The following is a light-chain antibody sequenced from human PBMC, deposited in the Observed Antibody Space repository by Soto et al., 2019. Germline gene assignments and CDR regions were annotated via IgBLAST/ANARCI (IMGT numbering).Light chain of an antibody. V-gene: IGKV3-15*01. CDR1: QSVSSN. CDR3: QQHNHWPS. Sequence: EIVMTQSPATLSVSPGERATLSCRASQSVSSNLAWYRQKPGQAPRLLIYGASTGATGIPARFSGSGSGTEFTLTISSLQSEDFAVYYCQQHNHWPSFGQGTKLEIK. J-gene: IGKJ2*01. CDR2: GAS.